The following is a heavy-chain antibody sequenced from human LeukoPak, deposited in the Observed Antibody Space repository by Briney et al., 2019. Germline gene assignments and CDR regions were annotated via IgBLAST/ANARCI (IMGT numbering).Heavy chain of an antibody. D-gene: IGHD3-22*01. J-gene: IGHJ3*02. CDR3: ARERMIVVRGAFDI. CDR2: INHSGST. Sequence: PSETLSLTCAVYGGSFSGYYWSWIRQPPGKGLEWIGEINHSGSTNYNPSLKSRVTISVDTSKNQFSLKLSSVTAADTAVYYCARERMIVVRGAFDIWGQGTMVTVSS. V-gene: IGHV4-34*01. CDR1: GGSFSGYY.